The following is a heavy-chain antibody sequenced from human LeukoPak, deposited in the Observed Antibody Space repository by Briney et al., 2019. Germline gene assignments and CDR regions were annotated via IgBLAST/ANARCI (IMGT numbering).Heavy chain of an antibody. CDR3: VRGGWGARFDF. Sequence: GGSLRLSCAASGFTVSSNYMSWVRQAPGKGLEWVSVIYSGGSTYYADSVKGRFTISRDNSKNTLYLEMTRLRGEDTAVYYCVRGGWGARFDFWGQGTTVTVSS. CDR1: GFTVSSNY. D-gene: IGHD7-27*01. J-gene: IGHJ3*01. V-gene: IGHV3-66*01. CDR2: IYSGGST.